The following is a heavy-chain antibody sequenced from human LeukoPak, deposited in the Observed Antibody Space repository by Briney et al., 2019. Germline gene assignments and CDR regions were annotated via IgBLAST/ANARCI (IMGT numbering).Heavy chain of an antibody. D-gene: IGHD6-19*01. Sequence: GGSLRLSCVASGFTFRSAWMNWVRQAPGKGLEWVSSISSSNNYINDGDSVKGRFTISRDNANNSLYLVMNSLRAEDTAVYYCARGAGWLDYWGQGALVTVSS. CDR2: ISSSNNYI. CDR3: ARGAGWLDY. CDR1: GFTFRSAW. J-gene: IGHJ4*02. V-gene: IGHV3-21*01.